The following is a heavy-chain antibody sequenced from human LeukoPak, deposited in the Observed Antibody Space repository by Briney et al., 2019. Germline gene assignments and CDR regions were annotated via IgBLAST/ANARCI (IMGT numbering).Heavy chain of an antibody. CDR2: IYYSGST. CDR1: GGSISSYY. Sequence: PSETLSLTCTVSGGSISSYYWSWIRQPPGKGLEWIGYIYYSGSTNYNPSLKSRATISVDTSKNQFSLKLSSVTAADTAVYYCARAVGSGYYDPWGQGTLVTVSS. V-gene: IGHV4-59*01. CDR3: ARAVGSGYYDP. J-gene: IGHJ5*02. D-gene: IGHD3-22*01.